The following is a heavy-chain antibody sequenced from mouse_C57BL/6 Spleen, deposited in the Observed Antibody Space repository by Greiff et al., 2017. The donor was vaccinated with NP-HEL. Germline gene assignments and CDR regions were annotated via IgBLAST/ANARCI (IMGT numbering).Heavy chain of an antibody. CDR2: IDPEDGDT. CDR1: GFNIKDYY. Sequence: EVQGVESGAELVRPGASVKLSCTASGFNIKDYYMHWVKQRPEQGLEWIGRIDPEDGDTEYAPKFQGKATMTADTSSNTAYLQLSSLTSEDTAVYYCTTPPLPYYGSSSWYFDVWGTGTTVTVSS. D-gene: IGHD1-1*01. V-gene: IGHV14-1*01. J-gene: IGHJ1*03. CDR3: TTPPLPYYGSSSWYFDV.